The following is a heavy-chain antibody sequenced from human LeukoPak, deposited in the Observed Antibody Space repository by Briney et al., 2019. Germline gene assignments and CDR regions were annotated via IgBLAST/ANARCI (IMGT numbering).Heavy chain of an antibody. J-gene: IGHJ5*02. CDR2: IKQDGSEK. V-gene: IGHV3-7*01. D-gene: IGHD2-2*01. Sequence: GGSLRLSCAASGFTFSSYWMSWVRQAPGKGLEWAANIKQDGSEKYYVDSVKGRFTISRDNAKNSLYLQMNSLRAEDTAVYYCARDDGSSSSCCWFDPWGQGTLVTVSS. CDR3: ARDDGSSSSCCWFDP. CDR1: GFTFSSYW.